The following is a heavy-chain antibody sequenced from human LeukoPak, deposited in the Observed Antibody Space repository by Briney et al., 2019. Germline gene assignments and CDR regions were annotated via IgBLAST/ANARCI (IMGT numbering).Heavy chain of an antibody. CDR2: IYYSGST. J-gene: IGHJ3*02. V-gene: IGHV4-39*07. D-gene: IGHD3-22*01. CDR3: ARIRDSSGYPDAFDI. Sequence: PSETLSLTCTVSGGSVSSSTYYWGWIRQPPGKGLEWIGSIYYSGSTYYNPSLKSRVTISVDTSKNQFSLKLSSVTAADTAVYYCARIRDSSGYPDAFDIWGQGTMVTVSS. CDR1: GGSVSSSTYY.